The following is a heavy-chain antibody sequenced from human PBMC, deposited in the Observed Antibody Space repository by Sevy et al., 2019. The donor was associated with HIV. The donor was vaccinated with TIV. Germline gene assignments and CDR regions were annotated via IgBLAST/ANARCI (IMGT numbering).Heavy chain of an antibody. V-gene: IGHV3-21*01. Sequence: GGSLRLSCAASGFTFSSYTMNWVRQAPGKGLEWVSSISGSSNYKYYGDSVKGRFTISRDNAKNSVYLQMNSLRAEDTAAYYCARPYGSGSWEAFDIWGQGTMVTVSS. CDR1: GFTFSSYT. D-gene: IGHD3-10*01. CDR3: ARPYGSGSWEAFDI. J-gene: IGHJ3*02. CDR2: ISGSSNYK.